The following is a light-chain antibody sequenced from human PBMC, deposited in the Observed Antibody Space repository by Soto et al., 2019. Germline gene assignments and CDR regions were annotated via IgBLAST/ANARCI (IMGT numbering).Light chain of an antibody. J-gene: IGKJ4*01. V-gene: IGKV1-33*01. CDR1: QDISDS. CDR2: DAS. CDR3: HQYTNPPLT. Sequence: DIQMTQSPSSLSASVGDRITITCQASQDISDSVNWYQQKPGRAPNLLIYDASNLETGVTSRFSGSGSVTDITFTLNGLQPEDSATYYCHQYTNPPLTFGGGPKVEIK.